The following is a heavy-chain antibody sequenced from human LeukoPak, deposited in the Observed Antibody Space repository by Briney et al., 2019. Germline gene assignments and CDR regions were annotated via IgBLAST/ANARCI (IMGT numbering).Heavy chain of an antibody. CDR1: GFTFSSYA. CDR2: ISYDGSNK. J-gene: IGHJ4*02. CDR3: ARDTPREAVAGLFDY. V-gene: IGHV3-30-3*01. D-gene: IGHD6-19*01. Sequence: GGSLRLSCAASGFTFSSYAMHWVRQAPGKGLEWVAVISYDGSNKYYADSVKGRFTISRDNSKNTLYLQMNSLRAEDTAVYYCARDTPREAVAGLFDYWGQGTLVTVSS.